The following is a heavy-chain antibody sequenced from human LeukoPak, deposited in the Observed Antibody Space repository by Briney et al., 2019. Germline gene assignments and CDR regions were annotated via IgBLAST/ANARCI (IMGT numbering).Heavy chain of an antibody. D-gene: IGHD6-6*01. J-gene: IGHJ6*03. CDR3: ARDLQSGSSSYYYMDV. V-gene: IGHV4-4*07. CDR2: IYTSGST. CDR1: GGSISSYY. Sequence: SETLSLTCTVSGGSISSYYWSWIRQPAGKGLEWIGRIYTSGSTNYNPSLKSRVTMSVDTSKSQFSLNLSSVTAADTAVYYCARDLQSGSSSYYYMDVWGKGTTATVSS.